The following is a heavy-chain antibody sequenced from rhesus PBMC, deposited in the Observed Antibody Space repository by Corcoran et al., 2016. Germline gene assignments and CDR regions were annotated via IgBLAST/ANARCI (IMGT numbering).Heavy chain of an antibody. J-gene: IGHJ1*01. CDR3: ASVSGSYMHFEF. D-gene: IGHD1-44*02. V-gene: IGHV4S10*01. CDR1: GGSISDRYR. CDR2: IYGSSTST. Sequence: QVQLQESGPGVVKPSETLSLTCAVSGGSISDRYRWSWIRQPPGKGLEWIGYIYGSSTSTNYNPSLKSRVTISKDTSKSQFSLKLSSVTAADTAVYYCASVSGSYMHFEFWGQGALVTVSS.